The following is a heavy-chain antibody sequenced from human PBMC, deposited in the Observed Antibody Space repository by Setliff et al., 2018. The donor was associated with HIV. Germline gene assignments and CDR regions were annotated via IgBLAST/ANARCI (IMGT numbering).Heavy chain of an antibody. CDR3: ARVSITYWYSIPTFYYYYMDV. V-gene: IGHV4-59*12. D-gene: IGHD2-15*01. CDR2: IYYSGRT. Sequence: PSETLSLTCSVSGGSISSYYWSWIRQPPGKGLEWIGYIYYSGRTNYNPSLKSRVTISVDTSKNQFSLKLRSVTAADTAMYYCARVSITYWYSIPTFYYYYMDVWGKGTKVTVSS. J-gene: IGHJ6*03. CDR1: GGSISSYY.